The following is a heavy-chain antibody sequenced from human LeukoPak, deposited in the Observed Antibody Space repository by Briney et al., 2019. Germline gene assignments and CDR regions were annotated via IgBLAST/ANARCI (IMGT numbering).Heavy chain of an antibody. CDR1: GFTFSSYW. CDR3: ARSGRGVDSFYFYMDV. V-gene: IGHV3-7*01. Sequence: PGGSLRLSCAASGFTFSSYWMSWVRQAPGKGLEWVANIKQDGSEKCYVDSVKGRFTISRDNAKNSLYLQMNSLRAEDTAVYYCARSGRGVDSFYFYMDVWGKGTTVTVSS. J-gene: IGHJ6*03. CDR2: IKQDGSEK. D-gene: IGHD3-10*01.